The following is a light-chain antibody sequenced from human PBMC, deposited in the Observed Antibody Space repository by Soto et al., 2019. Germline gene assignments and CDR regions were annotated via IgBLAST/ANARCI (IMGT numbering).Light chain of an antibody. CDR1: RFVSNYY. V-gene: IGKV3-20*01. CDR3: QHYADSPPVFT. CDR2: AAS. J-gene: IGKJ3*01. Sequence: IVLTQSPGTLSLSPGDRATLSCRTSRFVSNYYVAWYQQRPGQAPRLLIYAASSRATAIPDRFSGSGSGTDFTLTISRLEPEDFAVYYCQHYADSPPVFTFGPGTKVEI.